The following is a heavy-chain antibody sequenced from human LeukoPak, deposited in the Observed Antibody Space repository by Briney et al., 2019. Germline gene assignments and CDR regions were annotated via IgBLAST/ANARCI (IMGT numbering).Heavy chain of an antibody. CDR2: ISSSGGNR. CDR3: ARDGTTVTQYYFDY. Sequence: GGSLRLSCVASGFTFSSYEMNWVRQAPGKELEWVSYISSSGGNRYYADSVKGRFTISRDNAKNSLYLQMNSLRAEDTAVYYCARDGTTVTQYYFDYWGQGTPVTVSS. V-gene: IGHV3-48*03. J-gene: IGHJ4*02. CDR1: GFTFSSYE. D-gene: IGHD4-17*01.